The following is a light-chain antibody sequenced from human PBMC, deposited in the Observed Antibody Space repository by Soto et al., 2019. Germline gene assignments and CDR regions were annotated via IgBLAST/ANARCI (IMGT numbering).Light chain of an antibody. CDR1: QSISSW. CDR2: KAS. V-gene: IGKV1-5*03. Sequence: DIQMTQSPSTLSASVGDRVTITCRASQSISSWLAWYQQKPGKAPKLLVYKASSLETGVPSRFSGSGSGTEFALTISSLQPDDFATYYCQQYSDYSTFGQGNKLE. CDR3: QQYSDYST. J-gene: IGKJ2*01.